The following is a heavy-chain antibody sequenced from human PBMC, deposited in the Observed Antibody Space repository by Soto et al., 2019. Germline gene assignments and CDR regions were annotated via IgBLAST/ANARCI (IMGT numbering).Heavy chain of an antibody. Sequence: QVQLVESGGGVVQPGRSLRLSCAASGFTFSSYAMHWVRQAPGKGLEWVAVISYDGSNKYYADSVKGRFTISRDNSKNTLYLQMNSLRAEDTAVYYCARASEGDYGDFYGFDYYYYGMDVWGQGTTVTVSS. CDR1: GFTFSSYA. CDR3: ARASEGDYGDFYGFDYYYYGMDV. V-gene: IGHV3-30-3*01. CDR2: ISYDGSNK. D-gene: IGHD4-17*01. J-gene: IGHJ6*02.